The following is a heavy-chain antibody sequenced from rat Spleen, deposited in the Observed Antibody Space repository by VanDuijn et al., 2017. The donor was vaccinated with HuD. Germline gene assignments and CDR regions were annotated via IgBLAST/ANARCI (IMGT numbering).Heavy chain of an antibody. CDR2: ISTGGDNT. J-gene: IGHJ2*01. CDR1: GFTFTNYW. V-gene: IGHV5S23*01. Sequence: EVQLVESGGGLVQPGRSLKLSCIASGFTFTNYWMTWIRQAPTKGLEWVAYISTGGDNTYYRDSVKGRFTISRDNARSTLYLQMDSLGSEDTATYYCARRHYGYTDYFDYWGQGVMVTVSS. CDR3: ARRHYGYTDYFDY. D-gene: IGHD1-11*01.